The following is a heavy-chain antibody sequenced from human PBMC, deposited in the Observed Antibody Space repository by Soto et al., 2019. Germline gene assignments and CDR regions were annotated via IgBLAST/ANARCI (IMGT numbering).Heavy chain of an antibody. V-gene: IGHV3-30-3*01. CDR1: GFTFSSYA. Sequence: VHLVESGGGLVQPGGSLRLSCAASGFTFSSYAMHWVRQAPGKGLEWVAVISYDGSNKYYADSVKGRFTISRDNSKNTLYLQMNSLRAEDTAVYYCAREQGVVTYFDYWGQGTLVTVSS. D-gene: IGHD3-3*01. J-gene: IGHJ4*02. CDR3: AREQGVVTYFDY. CDR2: ISYDGSNK.